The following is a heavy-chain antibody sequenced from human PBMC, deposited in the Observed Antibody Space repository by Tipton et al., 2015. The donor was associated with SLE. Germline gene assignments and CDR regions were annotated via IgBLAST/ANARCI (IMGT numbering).Heavy chain of an antibody. CDR2: IYSGGST. CDR1: GLTFSSLW. Sequence: SLRLSCAASGLTFSSLWMTWVRQAPGKGLEWVSVIYSGGSTYYADSVKGRFTISRHNSKNTLYLQMNSLRAEDTAVYYCARAGGYSYGFDYWGQGTLVTVSS. J-gene: IGHJ4*02. CDR3: ARAGGYSYGFDY. D-gene: IGHD5-18*01. V-gene: IGHV3-53*04.